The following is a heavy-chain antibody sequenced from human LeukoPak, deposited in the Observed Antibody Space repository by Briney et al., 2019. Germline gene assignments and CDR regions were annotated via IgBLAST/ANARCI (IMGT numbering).Heavy chain of an antibody. CDR2: IYTSGST. CDR3: ARRRPMIVVVKGFDI. Sequence: SETLSLTCTVSGGSISSGSYYWSWIRQPAGKGLEWIGRIYTSGSTNYNPSLKSRVTMSVDTSKNQFSLKLSSVTAADTAVYYCARRRPMIVVVKGFDIWGQGTMVTVSS. J-gene: IGHJ3*02. D-gene: IGHD3-22*01. CDR1: GGSISSGSYY. V-gene: IGHV4-61*02.